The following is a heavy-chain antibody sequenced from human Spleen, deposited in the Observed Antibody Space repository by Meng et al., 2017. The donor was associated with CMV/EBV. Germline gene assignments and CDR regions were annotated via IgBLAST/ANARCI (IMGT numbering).Heavy chain of an antibody. CDR3: SRDRQWLASGGGMDV. CDR1: GGSFSGYS. CDR2: INHSGST. V-gene: IGHV4-34*01. J-gene: IGHJ6*02. D-gene: IGHD6-19*01. Sequence: GSLRLSCAVYGGSFSGYSWSWIRQPPGKGLEWIGEINHSGSTNYNPSLKSRGTISVDTSKNQFSLKLSSVTAADTAVYYCSRDRQWLASGGGMDVWGQGTTVTVSS.